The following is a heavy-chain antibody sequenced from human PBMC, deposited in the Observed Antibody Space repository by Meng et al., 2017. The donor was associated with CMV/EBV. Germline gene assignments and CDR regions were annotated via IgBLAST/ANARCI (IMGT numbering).Heavy chain of an antibody. D-gene: IGHD3-3*01. J-gene: IGHJ6*02. V-gene: IGHV4-39*01. CDR3: ARHVHDFWSGYYPPYYYYGMDV. CDR2: IYYSGST. Sequence: SETLSLTCTVSGGSISSSSYYWGWIRQPPGNGLEWIWSIYYSGSTYYNPSLKSRVTISVDTSKNQFSLKLSSVTAADTAVYYCARHVHDFWSGYYPPYYYYGMDVWGQGTTVTVSS. CDR1: GGSISSSSYY.